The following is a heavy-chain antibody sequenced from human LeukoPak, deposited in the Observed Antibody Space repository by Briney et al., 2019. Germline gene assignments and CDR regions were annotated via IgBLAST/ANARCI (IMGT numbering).Heavy chain of an antibody. Sequence: GGSLRLSCAASGFTFSSYWMSWVRQAPGKGLEWVANIKQDGSEKYYVDSVKGRFTISRDNAKNSLYLQMNSLRAEDTAVYYCARMYSSGWGLYVFDYWGQGTLVTVSS. CDR2: IKQDGSEK. V-gene: IGHV3-7*01. CDR3: ARMYSSGWGLYVFDY. J-gene: IGHJ4*02. D-gene: IGHD6-19*01. CDR1: GFTFSSYW.